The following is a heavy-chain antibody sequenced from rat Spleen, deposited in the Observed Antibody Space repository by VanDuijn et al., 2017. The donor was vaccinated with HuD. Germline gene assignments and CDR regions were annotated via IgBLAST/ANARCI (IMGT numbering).Heavy chain of an antibody. Sequence: EVQLVESGGGLVQPGRSLKLSCAASGFTFSNYGMAWGRQTPTKGLEWVATISYDGSSTYYRDSVKGRFTISRDNAKSTLYLQMNSLRSEDTATYYCARRHYGYTDYFDYWGQGVMVTVSS. V-gene: IGHV5-29*01. J-gene: IGHJ2*01. CDR3: ARRHYGYTDYFDY. CDR1: GFTFSNYG. D-gene: IGHD1-9*01. CDR2: ISYDGSST.